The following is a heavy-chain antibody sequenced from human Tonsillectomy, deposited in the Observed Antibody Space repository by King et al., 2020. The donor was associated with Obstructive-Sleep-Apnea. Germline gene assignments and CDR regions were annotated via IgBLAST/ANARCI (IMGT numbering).Heavy chain of an antibody. V-gene: IGHV3-30-3*01. Sequence: VQLVESGGGVVQPGRSLRLSCAASGFTFKTYALHWVRQAPGKGLGWGAGISYDGNNQEYGDSVKGRFTISRDNSGNTMYLQLNSLRPEDTVVYYCARLRVTYGDLHLWGRGTLVTVSS. CDR2: ISYDGNNQ. CDR3: ARLRVTYGDLHL. D-gene: IGHD4-17*01. J-gene: IGHJ2*01. CDR1: GFTFKTYA.